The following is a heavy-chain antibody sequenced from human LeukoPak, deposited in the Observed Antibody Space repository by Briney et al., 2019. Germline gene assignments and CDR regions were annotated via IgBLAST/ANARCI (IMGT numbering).Heavy chain of an antibody. J-gene: IGHJ4*02. D-gene: IGHD6-13*01. CDR3: ARSRSSWSPPVYFDY. CDR1: GGSISSSSYC. V-gene: IGHV4-39*07. Sequence: PSETLSLTCTVSGGSISSSSYCWGWIRQPPRKGLEWIGSIYYSGSTYYNPSLRSRVTISVDTSKNQFSLKLSSVTAADTAVYYCARSRSSWSPPVYFDYWGQGTLVTVSS. CDR2: IYYSGST.